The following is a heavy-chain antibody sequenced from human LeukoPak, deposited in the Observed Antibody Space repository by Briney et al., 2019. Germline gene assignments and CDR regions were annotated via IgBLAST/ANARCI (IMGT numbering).Heavy chain of an antibody. V-gene: IGHV3-9*01. CDR3: VKDTEDYFDY. Sequence: GGSLGLSCAASGFTFDDYAMHWVRQAPGKGLEWVSGISWNSGSIGYADSVKGRFTISRDNAKNSLYLQMNSLRAEDTALYYCVKDTEDYFDYWGQGTLVTVSP. J-gene: IGHJ4*02. CDR2: ISWNSGSI. CDR1: GFTFDDYA.